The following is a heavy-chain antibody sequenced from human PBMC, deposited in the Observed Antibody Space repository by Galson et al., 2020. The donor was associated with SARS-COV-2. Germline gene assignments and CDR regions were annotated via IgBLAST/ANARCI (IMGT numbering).Heavy chain of an antibody. CDR3: ARVDIVVVVAAIRPKGFDY. V-gene: IGHV4-34*01. D-gene: IGHD2-15*01. Sequence: SQASETLSLTCAVYGGSFSGYYWSWIRQPPGKGLEWIGEINHSGSTNYNPSLKSRVTISVDTSKNQFSLKLSSVTAADTAVYYCARVDIVVVVAAIRPKGFDYWGQGTLVTVSS. CDR2: INHSGST. CDR1: GGSFSGYY. J-gene: IGHJ4*02.